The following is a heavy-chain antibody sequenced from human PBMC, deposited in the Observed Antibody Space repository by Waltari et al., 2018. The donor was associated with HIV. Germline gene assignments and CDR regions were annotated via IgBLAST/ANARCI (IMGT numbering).Heavy chain of an antibody. Sequence: QVQLVQSGAELKTPGASVTVSCKASGYNFTSYAIHWLRQAPGQRPEWVAWGKPGNGYTKYSRKFQARVTVARDEVAETAYMVLTSVTTEDTAVYYCVRGPACSGGTCYTLFDFWGQGTLVSVTS. J-gene: IGHJ4*02. V-gene: IGHV1-3*01. CDR3: VRGPACSGGTCYTLFDF. D-gene: IGHD2-15*01. CDR1: GYNFTSYA. CDR2: GKPGNGYT.